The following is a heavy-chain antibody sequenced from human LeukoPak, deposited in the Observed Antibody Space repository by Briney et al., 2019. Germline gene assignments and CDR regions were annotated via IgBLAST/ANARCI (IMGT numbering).Heavy chain of an antibody. CDR1: GGSISSYY. V-gene: IGHV4-59*01. CDR2: IYYSGST. J-gene: IGHJ5*02. D-gene: IGHD5-18*01. Sequence: SETLSLTCTVSGGSISSYYWSWIRQPPGKGLERIGYIYYSGSTNYNPSLKSRVTISVDTSKNQFSLKLSSVTAADTAVYYCARRIQLWLENWFDPWGQGTLVTVSS. CDR3: ARRIQLWLENWFDP.